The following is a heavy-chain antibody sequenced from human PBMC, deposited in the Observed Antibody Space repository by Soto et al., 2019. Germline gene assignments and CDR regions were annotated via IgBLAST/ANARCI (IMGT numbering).Heavy chain of an antibody. Sequence: ASVKVSCKVSGYTLTELSMHWVRRAPGKGLEWMGGFDPEDGETIYAQKFQGRVTMTEDTSTDTAYMELSSLRSEDTAVYYCATNCYGSKYYYYYGMDLRGQGTTVTVSS. D-gene: IGHD2-2*01. CDR2: FDPEDGET. CDR1: GYTLTELS. V-gene: IGHV1-24*01. CDR3: ATNCYGSKYYYYYGMDL. J-gene: IGHJ6*02.